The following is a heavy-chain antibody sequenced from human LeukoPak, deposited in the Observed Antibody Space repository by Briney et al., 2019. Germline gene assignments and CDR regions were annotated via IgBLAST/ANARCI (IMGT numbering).Heavy chain of an antibody. Sequence: ASVKVSCKASGYTFTSYYMHWVRQAPGQGLEWMGIINPSGGSISYAQKFQGRVTMTRDTSTSTVYMELSSLRSEDTAVYYCARVPSTGYSSSWYRKKETNWFDPWGQGTLVTVSS. CDR3: ARVPSTGYSSSWYRKKETNWFDP. CDR1: GYTFTSYY. D-gene: IGHD6-13*01. J-gene: IGHJ5*02. CDR2: INPSGGSI. V-gene: IGHV1-46*01.